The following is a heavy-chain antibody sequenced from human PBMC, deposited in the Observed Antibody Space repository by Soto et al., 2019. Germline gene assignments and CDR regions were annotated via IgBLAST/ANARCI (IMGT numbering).Heavy chain of an antibody. CDR3: AREARTSRGVRGVPINY. Sequence: GGSLRLSCAASGFTFSSYSMNWVRQAPEKGLEWVSSITSSSSYIYYADSVKGRFTISRDNTKNSLYLQMNSLRAEDTAVYYCAREARTSRGVRGVPINYWGQGTLVTVSS. J-gene: IGHJ4*02. V-gene: IGHV3-21*01. CDR2: ITSSSSYI. D-gene: IGHD3-10*01. CDR1: GFTFSSYS.